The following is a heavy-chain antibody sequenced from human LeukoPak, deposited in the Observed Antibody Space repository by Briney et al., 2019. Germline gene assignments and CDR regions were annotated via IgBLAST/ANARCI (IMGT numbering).Heavy chain of an antibody. CDR3: AREVWGQVYFDY. V-gene: IGHV3-30-3*01. CDR2: ISYDGSNK. D-gene: IGHD7-27*01. Sequence: GRSLRLSCAASGFTFSSYAMHWDRQAPGKGLEWVAVISYDGSNKYYADSVKGRFTISRDNSKNTLYLQMNSLRAEDTAVYNCAREVWGQVYFDYWGQGTLVTVSS. CDR1: GFTFSSYA. J-gene: IGHJ4*02.